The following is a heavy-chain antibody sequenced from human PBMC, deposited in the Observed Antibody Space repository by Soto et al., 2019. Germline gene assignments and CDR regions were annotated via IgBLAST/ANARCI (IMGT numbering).Heavy chain of an antibody. J-gene: IGHJ6*02. CDR3: ARGDLGYCSGGSCYSMMYYYYGMDV. V-gene: IGHV4-30-2*01. Sequence: SETLSLTCAISGAPITWGDYSWNWIRQPPGKGLEWIGYIFHGGSTNYNPSLKSRVTISVDTSKNQFSLKLSSVTAADTAVYYCARGDLGYCSGGSCYSMMYYYYGMDVWGQGTTVTVSS. D-gene: IGHD2-15*01. CDR1: GAPITWGDYS. CDR2: IFHGGST.